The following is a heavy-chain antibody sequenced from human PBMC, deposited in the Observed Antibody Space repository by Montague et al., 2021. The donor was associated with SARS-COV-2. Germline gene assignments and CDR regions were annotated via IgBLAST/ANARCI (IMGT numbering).Heavy chain of an antibody. CDR2: ISHSGGS. D-gene: IGHD2-21*02. Sequence: TLSLTCAVSGGSVSSGDFFWTWVRQPPGRGLEWIGSISHSGGSKYNPSLKSRIALSLDTSANPFPLSPNSVTAADSATYYCARLTVIVDTSGGTLHWFDRWGQGALVTVSS. J-gene: IGHJ5*02. V-gene: IGHV4-30-2*05. CDR3: ARLTVIVDTSGGTLHWFDR. CDR1: GGSVSSGDFF.